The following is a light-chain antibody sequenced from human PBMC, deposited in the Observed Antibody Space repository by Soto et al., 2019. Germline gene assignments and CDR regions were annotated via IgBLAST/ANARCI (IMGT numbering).Light chain of an antibody. J-gene: IGKJ5*01. CDR3: QQYNNWPIT. CDR1: QSVADN. V-gene: IGKV3-15*01. CDR2: RSS. Sequence: EIVMTQSPATLSVSPGERASLYCRAGQSVADNVAWYQQKPGQDPRLLIYRSSTRATGIPARFSGSGSGTEFTLTISSMQSEDFEVYYCQQYNNWPITFGQGTQVEIK.